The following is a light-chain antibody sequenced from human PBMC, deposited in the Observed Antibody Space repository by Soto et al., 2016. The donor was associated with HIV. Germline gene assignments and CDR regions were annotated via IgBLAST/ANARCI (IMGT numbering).Light chain of an antibody. Sequence: DIQMTQSPSSLSASVGDRVTMTCRTSQSISTYLNWYQQRPGKAPKLLIYTASSLQSAVPSRFSGSGSGTDFTLTISSLQPEDFATYYCQQTYSTPNTFGQGTKLEIK. CDR3: QQTYSTPNT. CDR1: QSISTY. CDR2: TAS. J-gene: IGKJ2*01. V-gene: IGKV1-39*01.